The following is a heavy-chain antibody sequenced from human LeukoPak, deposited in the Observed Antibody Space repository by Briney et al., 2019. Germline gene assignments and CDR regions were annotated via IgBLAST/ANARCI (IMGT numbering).Heavy chain of an antibody. Sequence: GGSLRLSCAASGFTFSSYDMNWVRQAPGKGLEWVAVISYDGSNKYYADSVKGRFTISRDNSKNTLYLQMNSLRAEDTAVYYCAKAPTYYYDSSGYFDYWGQGTLVTVSS. V-gene: IGHV3-30*18. CDR3: AKAPTYYYDSSGYFDY. CDR2: ISYDGSNK. J-gene: IGHJ4*02. CDR1: GFTFSSYD. D-gene: IGHD3-22*01.